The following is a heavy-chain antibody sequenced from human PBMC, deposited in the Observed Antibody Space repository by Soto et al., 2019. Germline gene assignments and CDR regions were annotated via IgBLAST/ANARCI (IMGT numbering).Heavy chain of an antibody. CDR3: ARGRIELVTPQLHYYYYYGMDV. CDR2: IYYSGST. J-gene: IGHJ6*02. Sequence: SETLSLTCTVSGGSISSGGYYWSWIRQHPGKGLEWIGYIYYSGSTYYNPSLKSRVTISVDTSKNQFSLKLSSVTAADTAVYYCARGRIELVTPQLHYYYYYGMDVWGQGTTVTVSS. CDR1: GGSISSGGYY. V-gene: IGHV4-31*03. D-gene: IGHD6-13*01.